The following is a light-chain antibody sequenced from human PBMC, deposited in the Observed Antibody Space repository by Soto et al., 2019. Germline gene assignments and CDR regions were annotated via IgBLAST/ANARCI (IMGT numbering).Light chain of an antibody. CDR2: DAS. CDR1: QSLTTW. CDR3: QQYSSYPWT. Sequence: DIQMTQSPSTLSATAGDRVTITCRASQSLTTWLAWYQQKPGKAPKLLIYDASSLETGVPSRFSGSGSGTEFTLIVSSLQPDDFATYYCQQYSSYPWTFGQGTKVDIK. J-gene: IGKJ1*01. V-gene: IGKV1-5*01.